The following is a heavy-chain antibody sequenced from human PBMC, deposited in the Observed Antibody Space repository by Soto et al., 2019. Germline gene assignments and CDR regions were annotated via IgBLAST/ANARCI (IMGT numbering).Heavy chain of an antibody. J-gene: IGHJ3*02. CDR2: IGTAGDT. CDR3: ARSLGGRDPEAFDI. Sequence: GGSLRLSCAASGFTFSSYDMHWVRQATGKGLEWVSAIGTAGDTYYPGSVKGRFTISRENAKSSLYLQMNSLRAGDTAVYYCARSLGGRDPEAFDIWGQGTMVTVSS. D-gene: IGHD3-16*01. CDR1: GFTFSSYD. V-gene: IGHV3-13*01.